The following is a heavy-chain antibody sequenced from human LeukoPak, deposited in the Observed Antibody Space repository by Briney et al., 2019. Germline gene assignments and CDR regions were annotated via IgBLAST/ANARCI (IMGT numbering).Heavy chain of an antibody. CDR2: ISAYNGNT. V-gene: IGHV1-18*01. J-gene: IGHJ5*02. Sequence: ASVKVSCKASGYTFTSYGISWVRQAPGQGLKWMGWISAYNGNTNYAQKLQGRVTMTTDTSTSTAYMELRSLRSDDTAVYYCARVVSVEGLVRKGVECNWFDPWGQGTLVTVSS. D-gene: IGHD6-19*01. CDR3: ARVVSVEGLVRKGVECNWFDP. CDR1: GYTFTSYG.